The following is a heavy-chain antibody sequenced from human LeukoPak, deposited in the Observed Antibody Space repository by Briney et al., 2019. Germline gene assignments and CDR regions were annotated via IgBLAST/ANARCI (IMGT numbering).Heavy chain of an antibody. CDR2: IYYSGST. CDR1: GGSVSSGSNY. V-gene: IGHV4-61*01. Sequence: SETLSLTCTVSGGSVSSGSNYWSWIRQPPGKGLEWIGYIYYSGSTNYNPSLKSRLTISIDTSENQFSLKLSSVTAADTAVYYCAREYSSSSGRRAFDIWGQGTMVTVSS. CDR3: AREYSSSSGRRAFDI. J-gene: IGHJ3*02. D-gene: IGHD6-6*01.